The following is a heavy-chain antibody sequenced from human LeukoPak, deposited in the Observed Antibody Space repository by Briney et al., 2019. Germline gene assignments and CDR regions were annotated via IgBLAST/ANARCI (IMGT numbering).Heavy chain of an antibody. Sequence: GGSLRLSCAASGFIFSSYWMHWVRQAPGKGLVWVSGVNSDGYSTIYADSVEGRFTISRDNAKNTLYLQMNSLRVEDTAVYYCVREEGATDYWGQGTLVTVSS. CDR2: VNSDGYST. CDR3: VREEGATDY. J-gene: IGHJ4*02. CDR1: GFIFSSYW. V-gene: IGHV3-74*01. D-gene: IGHD1-26*01.